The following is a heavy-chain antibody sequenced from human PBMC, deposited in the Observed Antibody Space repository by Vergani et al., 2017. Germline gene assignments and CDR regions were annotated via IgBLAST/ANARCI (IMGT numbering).Heavy chain of an antibody. CDR1: GFTFSTYG. Sequence: QVQLVESGGGVVQPGRSLRLSCAASGFTFSTYGLHLVRQAPGTGLEWVAVIWYDGSNKYYADSVKGRFTVSRDNSKNTLYLQMNGLRAVDTAVYFCAKTISGSYYQLDYWGQGTLVTVSS. V-gene: IGHV3-33*06. J-gene: IGHJ4*02. CDR2: IWYDGSNK. CDR3: AKTISGSYYQLDY. D-gene: IGHD1-26*01.